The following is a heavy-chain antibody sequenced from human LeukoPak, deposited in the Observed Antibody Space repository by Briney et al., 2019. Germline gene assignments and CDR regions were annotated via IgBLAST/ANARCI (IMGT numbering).Heavy chain of an antibody. CDR2: MNPNSGNT. J-gene: IGHJ3*02. D-gene: IGHD2-2*01. V-gene: IGHV1-8*03. CDR1: GYTFTSYD. CDR3: ARGGGSSTADAFDI. Sequence: ASVKVSCKASGYTFTSYDINWVRQATGHGLEWMGWMNPNSGNTGYAQKFQGRVTITRNTSISTAYMELSSLRSEDTAVYYCARGGGSSTADAFDIWSQATMVPVSS.